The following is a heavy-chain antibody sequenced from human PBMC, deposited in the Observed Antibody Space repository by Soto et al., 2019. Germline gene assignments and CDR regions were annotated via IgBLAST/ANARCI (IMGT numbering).Heavy chain of an antibody. J-gene: IGHJ4*02. Sequence: KTSSTXSLTGTFSVCSSLNGGHYVTWIRQPPGKGLEWIGKIFFSGNTHYNTALKSLISFSVDRAKNQFSLNLTSVTAADTAIYYCESHNYGGMIDYWGQGTLVTVSS. V-gene: IGHV4-31*01. CDR3: ESHNYGGMIDY. CDR2: IFFSGNT. D-gene: IGHD4-17*01. CDR1: VCSSLNGGHY.